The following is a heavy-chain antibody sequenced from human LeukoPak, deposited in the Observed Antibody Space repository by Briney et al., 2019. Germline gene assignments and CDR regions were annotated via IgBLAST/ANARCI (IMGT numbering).Heavy chain of an antibody. V-gene: IGHV4-39*07. CDR1: GVSISSSTYF. J-gene: IGHJ4*02. CDR3: ASYYDSSGYSY. CDR2: MYYSGNT. Sequence: SETLSLTCTVSGVSISSSTYFWGWIRQPPGKGLEWIGSMYYSGNTYYNPSLKSRVTISVDTSKNQFSLKLNSVTAADTAVYYCASYYDSSGYSYWGQGTLVTVSS. D-gene: IGHD3-22*01.